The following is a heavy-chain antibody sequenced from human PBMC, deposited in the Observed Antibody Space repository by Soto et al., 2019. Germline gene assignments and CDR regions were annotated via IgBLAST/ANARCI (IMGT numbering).Heavy chain of an antibody. V-gene: IGHV3-33*01. CDR3: ERDILHNYFDY. Sequence: GGSLRLSCAASGFTFSSYGMHWVRQAPGKGLEWVAVIWYDGSNKYYADSVKGRFTISRDNSKNTLYLQMNSLRAEDTAVYYCERDILHNYFDYWGQGTLVTVYS. CDR1: GFTFSSYG. J-gene: IGHJ4*02. CDR2: IWYDGSNK.